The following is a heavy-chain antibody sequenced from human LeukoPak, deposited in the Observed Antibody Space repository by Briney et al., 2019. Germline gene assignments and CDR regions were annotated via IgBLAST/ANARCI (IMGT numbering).Heavy chain of an antibody. CDR2: ISSSGSTI. Sequence: GGSLRLSCAASGFTFSSYEMNWVRQAPGKGLEWVSYISSSGSTIYYADSVKGRFTISRDNAKNSLYLQMNSLRAEDTAVYYCARDVGAVAGSLNAFDIWGQGTMVTVSS. J-gene: IGHJ3*02. D-gene: IGHD6-19*01. CDR3: ARDVGAVAGSLNAFDI. CDR1: GFTFSSYE. V-gene: IGHV3-48*03.